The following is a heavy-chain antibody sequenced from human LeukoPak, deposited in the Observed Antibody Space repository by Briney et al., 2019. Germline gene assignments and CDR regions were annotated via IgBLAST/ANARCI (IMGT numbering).Heavy chain of an antibody. CDR1: GFRFRGHY. Sequence: GGSLRLSCAASGFRFRGHYMSWIRQAPGKGLEWVSYISSTITTTYYADSVKGRFTISRDNAKNSLYLQMSSLRADDTAVYYCARGDCSATSCYYFDYWGQGALVTVSS. CDR3: ARGDCSATSCYYFDY. J-gene: IGHJ4*02. V-gene: IGHV3-11*04. CDR2: ISSTITTT. D-gene: IGHD2-2*01.